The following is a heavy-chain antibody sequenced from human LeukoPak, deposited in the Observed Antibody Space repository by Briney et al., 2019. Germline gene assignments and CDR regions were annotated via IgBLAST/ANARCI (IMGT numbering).Heavy chain of an antibody. CDR1: GHTFTSYY. Sequence: ASVKVSCKASGHTFTSYYMHWVRQAPGQGLEWMGIINPSGGSTSYAQKFQGRVTMTRDMSTSTVYMELSSLRSEDTAVYYCARIAAAGFDAFDIWGQGTMVTVSS. CDR2: INPSGGST. CDR3: ARIAAAGFDAFDI. V-gene: IGHV1-46*01. D-gene: IGHD6-13*01. J-gene: IGHJ3*02.